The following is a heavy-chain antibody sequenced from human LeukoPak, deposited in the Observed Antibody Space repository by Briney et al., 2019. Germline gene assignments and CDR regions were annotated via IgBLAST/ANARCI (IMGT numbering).Heavy chain of an antibody. D-gene: IGHD3-10*01. J-gene: IGHJ4*02. CDR2: INPNSGGT. CDR1: GYTFTGYY. V-gene: IGHV1-2*02. Sequence: ASVKVSCKASGYTFTGYYMHWVRQAPGQVLEWMGWINPNSGGTNYAQKFQGRVTMTRDTSISTAYMELSRLRSDDTAVYYCARAENYYGSGSYVPYDYWGQGTLVTVSS. CDR3: ARAENYYGSGSYVPYDY.